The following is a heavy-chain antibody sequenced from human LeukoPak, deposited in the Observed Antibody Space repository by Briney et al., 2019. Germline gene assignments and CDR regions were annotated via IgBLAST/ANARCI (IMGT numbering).Heavy chain of an antibody. D-gene: IGHD2-21*02. CDR3: ARTTSYCGGDCYVD. CDR1: GFSLSTSGMR. J-gene: IGHJ4*02. Sequence: SGPALVKPTQTLTLTCTFSGFSLSTSGMRVSWIRQPPGKALEWLARIDWDDDKFYSTSLKTRLTISKDTSKNQVVLTLTNMAPVDTATYYCARTTSYCGGDCYVDWGQGTLVTVSS. V-gene: IGHV2-70*04. CDR2: IDWDDDK.